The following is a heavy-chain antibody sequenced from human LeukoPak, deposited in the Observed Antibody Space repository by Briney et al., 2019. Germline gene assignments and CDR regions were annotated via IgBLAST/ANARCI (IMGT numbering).Heavy chain of an antibody. V-gene: IGHV3-53*01. CDR2: IYSGGST. Sequence: GGPLRLSCAASGFTVSSNYMSWVRQAPGKGRKWVSVIYSGGSTYYADSVKGRFTISRDNSKNTLYLQMNSLRAEDTAVYYCARDHPLKGAFDIWGQGTMVTVSS. J-gene: IGHJ3*02. CDR1: GFTVSSNY. CDR3: ARDHPLKGAFDI.